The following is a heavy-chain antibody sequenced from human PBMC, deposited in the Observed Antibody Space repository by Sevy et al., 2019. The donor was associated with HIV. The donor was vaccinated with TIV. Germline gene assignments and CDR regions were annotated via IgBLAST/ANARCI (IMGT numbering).Heavy chain of an antibody. D-gene: IGHD2-8*01. CDR1: GFTFSKYS. V-gene: IGHV3-23*01. Sequence: GGSLRLSCAASGFTFSKYSMSWVRQPPGKGLEWVSTLSFGCGEINYTDSVKGRFTISSDNSKSSVYLQMNNLRPEDTAVYYCAREGCTKPHDYWRQGTLVTVSS. CDR2: LSFGCGEI. CDR3: AREGCTKPHDY. J-gene: IGHJ4*02.